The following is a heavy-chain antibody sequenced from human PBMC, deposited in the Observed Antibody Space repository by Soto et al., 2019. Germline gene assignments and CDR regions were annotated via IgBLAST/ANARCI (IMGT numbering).Heavy chain of an antibody. CDR1: GFTFSSYA. J-gene: IGHJ6*02. V-gene: IGHV3-23*01. CDR2: ISGSGGST. Sequence: GGSLRLSCAASGFTFSSYAMSWVRQAPGKGLEWVSAISGSGGSTYYADSVKGRFTISRDNSKNTLYLQMNSLRAEDTAVYYYAKVYYGDYEGLSYYGMDVWGQGTTVTVSS. CDR3: AKVYYGDYEGLSYYGMDV. D-gene: IGHD4-17*01.